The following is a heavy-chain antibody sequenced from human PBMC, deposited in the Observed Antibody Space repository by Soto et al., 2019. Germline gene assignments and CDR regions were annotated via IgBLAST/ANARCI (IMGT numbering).Heavy chain of an antibody. CDR3: ARGAVSGSYYTGDYYYGMDV. V-gene: IGHV1-18*01. CDR1: GYTFTSYG. CDR2: ISAYNGNT. Sequence: ASVKVSCKASGYTFTSYGISWVRQAPGQGLEWTGWISAYNGNTNYAQKLQGRVTMTTDTSTSTAYMELRSLRSDDTAVYYCARGAVSGSYYTGDYYYGMDVWGQGTTVTVSS. D-gene: IGHD1-26*01. J-gene: IGHJ6*02.